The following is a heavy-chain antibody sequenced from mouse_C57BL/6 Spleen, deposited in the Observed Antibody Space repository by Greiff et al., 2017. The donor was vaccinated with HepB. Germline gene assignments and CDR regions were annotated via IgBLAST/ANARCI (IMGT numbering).Heavy chain of an antibody. CDR2: IDPENGDT. V-gene: IGHV14-4*01. Sequence: EVQGVESGAELVRPGASVKLSCTASGFNIKDDYMHWVKQRPEQGLEWIGWIDPENGDTEYASKFQGKATITADTSSNTAYLQLSSLTSEDTAVYYCTTRVYYDYDDGFAYWGQGTLVTVSA. D-gene: IGHD2-4*01. CDR3: TTRVYYDYDDGFAY. CDR1: GFNIKDDY. J-gene: IGHJ3*01.